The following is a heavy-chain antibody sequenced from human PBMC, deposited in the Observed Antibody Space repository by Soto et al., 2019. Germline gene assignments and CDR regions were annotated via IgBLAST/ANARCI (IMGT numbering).Heavy chain of an antibody. CDR2: ISSSSSTI. CDR3: ARGANWNGGNVDY. J-gene: IGHJ4*02. V-gene: IGHV3-48*01. Sequence: EVQLVESGGGLVQPGGSLRLSCAASGFTFSTYSMNWVRQAPGKGLEWVSYISSSSSTIYYADSVKGRFTISRDNAKNSLYLQMNSLRADDTAVYYCARGANWNGGNVDYWGQGTLVTVSS. D-gene: IGHD1-20*01. CDR1: GFTFSTYS.